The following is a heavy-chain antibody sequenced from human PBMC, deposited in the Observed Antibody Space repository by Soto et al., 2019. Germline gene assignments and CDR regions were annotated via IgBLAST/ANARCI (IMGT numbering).Heavy chain of an antibody. CDR1: GYTFTSYD. CDR3: ARGGCTNGVCYYYYGMDV. CDR2: MNPTSGNT. Sequence: QVQLVQSGAEVKKPGASVKVSCKASGYTFTSYDINWVRQATGQGLEWMGWMNPTSGNTGYAQKFQGRVTMTRNTSISTAYMELSSLRSEDTAVYYCARGGCTNGVCYYYYGMDVWGQGTTVTVSS. D-gene: IGHD2-8*01. V-gene: IGHV1-8*01. J-gene: IGHJ6*02.